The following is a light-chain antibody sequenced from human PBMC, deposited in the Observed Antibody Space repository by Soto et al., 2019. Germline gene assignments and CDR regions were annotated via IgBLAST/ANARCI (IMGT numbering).Light chain of an antibody. CDR1: SSDVGAYDY. CDR2: AVS. J-gene: IGLJ3*02. CDR3: NSYTSASTWV. Sequence: QSVLTQPASVSGSPGQSITISCTGTSSDVGAYDYVSWYQHHPGKAPKLMLYAVSNRPSGVSDRFSGSKSGNTASLTISGLQAEDEADYYCNSYTSASTWVFGGGTKLTVL. V-gene: IGLV2-14*01.